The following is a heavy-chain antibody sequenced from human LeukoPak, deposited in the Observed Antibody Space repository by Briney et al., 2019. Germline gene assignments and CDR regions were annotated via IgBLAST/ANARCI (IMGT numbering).Heavy chain of an antibody. D-gene: IGHD3-10*01. J-gene: IGHJ4*02. CDR2: ISAGGTST. CDR3: ARTVFSGWHRTSPHFDY. Sequence: PGGSLRLSCAASGFTFTNYAMTWVRQAPREGLEWVSAISAGGTSTYYADSVKGRFTISRDNSKNTLYLQMNNLRADDTAVYFCARTVFSGWHRTSPHFDYWGQGTLIIVSS. CDR1: GFTFTNYA. V-gene: IGHV3-23*01.